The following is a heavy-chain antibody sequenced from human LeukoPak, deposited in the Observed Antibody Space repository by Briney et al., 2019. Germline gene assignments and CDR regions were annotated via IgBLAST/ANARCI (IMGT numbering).Heavy chain of an antibody. Sequence: ASVKVSCKASGYTFTSYGISWVRQAPGQGLEWMGWISAYNGSTKYAQKLQGRVTMTTDTSTSTAYMELRSLRSDDTAVYYCARDLTSYYYDSSGYVDYWGQGTLVTVSS. D-gene: IGHD3-22*01. V-gene: IGHV1-18*01. CDR2: ISAYNGST. CDR1: GYTFTSYG. CDR3: ARDLTSYYYDSSGYVDY. J-gene: IGHJ4*02.